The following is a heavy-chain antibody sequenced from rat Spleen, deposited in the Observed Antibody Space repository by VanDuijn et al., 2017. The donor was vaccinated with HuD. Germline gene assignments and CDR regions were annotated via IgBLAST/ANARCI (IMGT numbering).Heavy chain of an antibody. D-gene: IGHD1-2*01. CDR2: MWRSGST. CDR1: GFSLTSYS. J-gene: IGHJ3*01. V-gene: IGHV2-45*01. CDR3: ARDTGSSYGWFAN. Sequence: QVQLKESGPGLVKPSETLSLTCTVSGFSLTSYSVHWVRQPPGKGLEWMGVMWRSGSTDDNSALKSRLSISRDTSKSQVFLKMNSLQAEDTATYYCARDTGSSYGWFANWGQGTLVTVSS.